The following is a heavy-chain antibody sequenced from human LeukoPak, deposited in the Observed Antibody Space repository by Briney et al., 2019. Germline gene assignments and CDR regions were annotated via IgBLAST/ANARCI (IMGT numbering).Heavy chain of an antibody. CDR2: DTSSTTST. V-gene: IGHV3-23*01. J-gene: IGHJ6*03. D-gene: IGHD2-8*02. Sequence: GGSLRLSCAASGFSISHYAMSWVRQAPGKGLEWVSADTSSTTSTYYANSVRGRFTISRDNSMNTLYLQMNSLGADDTAVYYCSKAPLGACAGAVCYYLDVWGKGTTVIVSS. CDR1: GFSISHYA. CDR3: SKAPLGACAGAVCYYLDV.